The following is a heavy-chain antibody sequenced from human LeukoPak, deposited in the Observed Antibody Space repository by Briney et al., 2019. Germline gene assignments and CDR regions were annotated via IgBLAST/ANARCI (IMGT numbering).Heavy chain of an antibody. CDR2: IWYDGSNK. CDR3: ARARDSSWDY. D-gene: IGHD6-13*01. Sequence: GGSLRLSCAASGFTFSSYGMHWVRQAPGKGLGWVAVIWYDGSNKYYADSVKGRFTISRDNSKNTLYLQMNSLRAEDTAVYYCARARDSSWDYWGQGTLVTVSS. J-gene: IGHJ4*02. CDR1: GFTFSSYG. V-gene: IGHV3-33*01.